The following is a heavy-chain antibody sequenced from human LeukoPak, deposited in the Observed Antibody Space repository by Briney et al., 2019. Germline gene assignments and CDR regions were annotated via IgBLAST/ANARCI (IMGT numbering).Heavy chain of an antibody. Sequence: SETLSLTCTVSGGSTSSDYWSWIRQSPGKGLEWVGYVYNSGDTGKNPSLKSRVTILLDTSKNQCALKLTSVSAADTAVYYCARLKLGAYFDLWGRGTLVTVSS. D-gene: IGHD3-16*01. CDR3: ARLKLGAYFDL. V-gene: IGHV4-59*08. CDR1: GGSTSSDY. CDR2: VYNSGDT. J-gene: IGHJ2*01.